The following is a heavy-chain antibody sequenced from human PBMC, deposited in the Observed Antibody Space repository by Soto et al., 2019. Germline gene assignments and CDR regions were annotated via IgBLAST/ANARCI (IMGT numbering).Heavy chain of an antibody. J-gene: IGHJ4*02. D-gene: IGHD3-22*01. Sequence: QVQLVQSGAEVKKPGTSVKISCKASGYMLNDYDMHWVRQAPGQGLEWMGIINPNDGSINYAQKFQGRVNMTRDTYTSTVYMELSSLRSEDTAMYCCARASNYSRECYVPCALWGQGSLVTV. CDR1: GYMLNDYD. CDR3: ARASNYSRECYVPCAL. CDR2: INPNDGSI. V-gene: IGHV1-46*02.